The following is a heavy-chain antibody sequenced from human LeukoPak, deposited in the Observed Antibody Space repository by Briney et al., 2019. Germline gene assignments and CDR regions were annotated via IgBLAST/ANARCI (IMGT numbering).Heavy chain of an antibody. CDR1: GYSISNDYY. CDR3: ARDHYVIYSSSCIDY. J-gene: IGHJ4*02. Sequence: SETLSLTCTVSGYSISNDYYWGWIRQPPGKGLEWIGSIYHSGSTYYNPSLKSRVTISVDTSKNQFSLKLSSVTAADTAVYYCARDHYVIYSSSCIDYWGQGTLVTVSS. V-gene: IGHV4-38-2*02. D-gene: IGHD6-13*01. CDR2: IYHSGST.